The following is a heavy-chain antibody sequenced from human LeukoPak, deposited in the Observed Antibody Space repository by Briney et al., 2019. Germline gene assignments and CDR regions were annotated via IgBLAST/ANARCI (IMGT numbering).Heavy chain of an antibody. CDR3: ATLVVPAAMSWFDP. V-gene: IGHV4-31*03. D-gene: IGHD2-2*01. CDR1: GGSISSGGYY. J-gene: IGHJ5*02. CDR2: IYYSGST. Sequence: SQTLSLTCTVSGGSISSGGYYWSWIRQHPGKGLEWIGYIYYSGSTYYNPSLKSRVTISVDTSKNQFSLKLSSVTAADTAVYYCATLVVPAAMSWFDPWGQEPWSPSPQ.